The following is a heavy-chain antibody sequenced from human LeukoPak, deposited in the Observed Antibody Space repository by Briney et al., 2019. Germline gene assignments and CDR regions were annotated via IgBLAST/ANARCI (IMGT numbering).Heavy chain of an antibody. V-gene: IGHV3-74*01. CDR2: FNSDGSIT. Sequence: GGSLRLSCAAYGFTFSNYWMHWVRQAPGKGLVWISRFNSDGSITTYADSVKGRFTISRDNAKNTLYLQMNSLRAEDTAVYHCARAQCSSTSCPYDYWGQGTLVTVSS. CDR1: GFTFSNYW. J-gene: IGHJ4*02. CDR3: ARAQCSSTSCPYDY. D-gene: IGHD2-2*01.